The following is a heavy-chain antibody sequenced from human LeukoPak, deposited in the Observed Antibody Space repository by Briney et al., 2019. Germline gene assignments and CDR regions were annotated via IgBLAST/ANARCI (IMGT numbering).Heavy chain of an antibody. V-gene: IGHV3-7*01. D-gene: IGHD2/OR15-2a*01. J-gene: IGHJ3*01. CDR2: IRQDGSEK. CDR1: GFTIGSYW. Sequence: GGSLRLSSAGSGFTIGSYWMSWVRQAPGKGLEWVANIRQDGSEKYYVDSVKGRLTISRDNAKNSLYLQMNSLRAEDTGIYYCARAGYYGDDAFDLWGQGTMVTVSS. CDR3: ARAGYYGDDAFDL.